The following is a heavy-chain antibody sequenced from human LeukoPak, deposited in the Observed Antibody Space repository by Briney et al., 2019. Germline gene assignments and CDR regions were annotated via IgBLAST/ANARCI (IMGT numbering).Heavy chain of an antibody. D-gene: IGHD3-10*01. J-gene: IGHJ3*02. CDR2: INHSGSP. CDR3: ARDLSDYYGSGSYRPIDAFDI. V-gene: IGHV4-34*01. Sequence: SETLSLTCAVYGGSFSGYYRSWIRQPPGKGLEWIGEINHSGSPNYNPSLKSRVTISIDTSKNQFSLKLSPATAADTAVYYCARDLSDYYGSGSYRPIDAFDIWGQGTMVTVSS. CDR1: GGSFSGYY.